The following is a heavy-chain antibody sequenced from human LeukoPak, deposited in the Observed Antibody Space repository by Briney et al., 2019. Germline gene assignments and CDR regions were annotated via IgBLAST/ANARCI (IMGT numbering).Heavy chain of an antibody. V-gene: IGHV3-48*03. CDR1: GFTFSSYE. CDR2: ISSSGSTI. D-gene: IGHD3-22*01. J-gene: IGHJ3*02. CDR3: ARTYYYDSSGYWDAFDI. Sequence: GGSLRLSCAASGFTFSSYEMNWVRQAPGKGLEWVSYISSSGSTIYYADSVKGRFTISRDNAKNSLYLQMNSLRAEDTAVYYCARTYYYDSSGYWDAFDIWGQGTMVTVSS.